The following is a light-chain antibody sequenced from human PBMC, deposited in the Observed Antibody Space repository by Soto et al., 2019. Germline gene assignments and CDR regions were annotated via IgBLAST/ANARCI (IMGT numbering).Light chain of an antibody. CDR3: QQYSDWPPEYT. Sequence: EIVMTQSPATLSVSPGEGATLSCRASQSVGSKLAWYQQKPGQAPRLLIFGVSTRANGVPARFSGSGSGTDFSLTISSLESEDFAVYYCQQYSDWPPEYTFGQGIKLEIK. V-gene: IGKV3-15*01. J-gene: IGKJ2*01. CDR1: QSVGSK. CDR2: GVS.